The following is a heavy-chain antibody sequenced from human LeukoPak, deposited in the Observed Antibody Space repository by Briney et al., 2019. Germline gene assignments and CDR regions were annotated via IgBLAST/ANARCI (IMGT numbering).Heavy chain of an antibody. CDR3: AVSSTHAFDI. Sequence: GGSLSLSCAASGFTVSSNYMSWVRQAPGKGLEWVSVIYSGGSTYYADSVKGRFTISRDNSKNTLYLQMNSLRAEDTAVYYCAVSSTHAFDIWGQGTMVTVSS. CDR1: GFTVSSNY. CDR2: IYSGGST. V-gene: IGHV3-53*01. J-gene: IGHJ3*02. D-gene: IGHD6-13*01.